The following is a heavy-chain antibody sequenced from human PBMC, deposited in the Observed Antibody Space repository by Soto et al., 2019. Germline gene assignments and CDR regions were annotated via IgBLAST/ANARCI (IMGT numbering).Heavy chain of an antibody. V-gene: IGHV3-30*18. CDR1: GFTFSSYG. CDR2: MSYDGSNK. CDR3: AKVGCSGGSCYFFNY. J-gene: IGHJ4*02. D-gene: IGHD2-15*01. Sequence: GGSLRLSCAASGFTFSSYGMHWVRQAPGKGLEWVAVMSYDGSNKYYADSVKGRFTISRDNSKNTLYLQMNSLRAEDTAVYYCAKVGCSGGSCYFFNYWGQGTLVTVSS.